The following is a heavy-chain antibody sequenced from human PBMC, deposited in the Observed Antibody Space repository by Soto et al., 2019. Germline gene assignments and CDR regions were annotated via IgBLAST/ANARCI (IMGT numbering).Heavy chain of an antibody. CDR2: INTGSTTL. J-gene: IGHJ5*02. V-gene: IGHV3-48*01. CDR1: GFTFSTYN. CDR3: ARRDPLFGNWFNP. Sequence: GGSLRLSCSTSGFTFSTYNMNWVRQAPGKGLEWISYINTGSTTLYYSDSVKGRFTVSRDNAKNSLYLQMDSLRVEDTAVYYCARRDPLFGNWFNPWGQGTLVTSPQ. D-gene: IGHD3-3*01.